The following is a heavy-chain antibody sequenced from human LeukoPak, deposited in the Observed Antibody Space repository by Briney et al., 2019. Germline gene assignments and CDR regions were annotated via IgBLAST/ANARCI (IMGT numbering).Heavy chain of an antibody. CDR1: GFTFSSYS. J-gene: IGHJ4*02. CDR3: ARDLGYSYGVLGY. Sequence: GGSLRLSCAASGFTFSSYSMNWVRQAPGKGLEWVSSISSSSSYIYYADSVKGRFTISRDNAKNSVYLQMNSLRAEDTAVYYCARDLGYSYGVLGYWGQGTLVTVSS. V-gene: IGHV3-21*01. CDR2: ISSSSSYI. D-gene: IGHD5-18*01.